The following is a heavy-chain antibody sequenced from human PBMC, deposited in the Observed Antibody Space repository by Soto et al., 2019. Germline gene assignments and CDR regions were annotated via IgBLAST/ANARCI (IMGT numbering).Heavy chain of an antibody. J-gene: IGHJ6*03. CDR2: ISAHNGDT. Sequence: QVHLVQSGGEVKKPGASVKVSCKASGYTFTSHGISWVRQAPGHGLEWMGWISAHNGDTNYAQKLQCRVTVTTDTPTNTAYRELRGLRSEDTAVYYCARMVRGSNIDYYYYMDVWGKGTTVTVSS. CDR3: ARMVRGSNIDYYYYMDV. CDR1: GYTFTSHG. D-gene: IGHD3-10*01. V-gene: IGHV1-18*01.